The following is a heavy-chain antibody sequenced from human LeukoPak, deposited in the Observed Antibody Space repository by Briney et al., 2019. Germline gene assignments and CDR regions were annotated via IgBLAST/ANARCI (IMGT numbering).Heavy chain of an antibody. CDR2: ISGSGGST. CDR3: EQVAAYDILTGYSYYFDY. V-gene: IGHV3-23*01. CDR1: GFTFSSYA. Sequence: PGGSLRLSCAASGFTFSSYAMSWVRQAPGKGLEWVSAISGSGGSTYYADSVKGRFTISRDNSKNTLYLQMNSLRAEDTAVYFCEQVAAYDILTGYSYYFDYWGQGTLVTVSS. D-gene: IGHD3-9*01. J-gene: IGHJ4*02.